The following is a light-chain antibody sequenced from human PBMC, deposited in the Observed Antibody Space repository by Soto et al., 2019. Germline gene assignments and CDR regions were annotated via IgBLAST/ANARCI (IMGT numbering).Light chain of an antibody. CDR1: QSVSSN. CDR2: DAS. V-gene: IGKV3-15*01. CDR3: QQCSWHPVTGT. J-gene: IGKJ4*01. Sequence: EIVMTQSPATLSVSPGERATLSCRASQSVSSNLAWYQQKPGQAPRLLIYDASTRATGIPARFSGSGSGTEYTLTISSRQSEDSAVYYCQQCSWHPVTGTFGGGTKVEIK.